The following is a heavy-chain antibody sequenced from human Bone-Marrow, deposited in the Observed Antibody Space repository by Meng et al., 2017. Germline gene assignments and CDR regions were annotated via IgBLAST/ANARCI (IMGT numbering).Heavy chain of an antibody. J-gene: IGHJ4*01. Sequence: QITLKEAGPTQVNATETLTLTCSFSGFSLSTTGGGVGWIRQPPGKALQWLALIYWDNDQRYSPPLKSRLTITKDTSKNQVVLTMANTDPEDTATYCCAHRRDSRDSVDFGGHGTLVTVSS. CDR2: IYWDNDQ. CDR3: AHRRDSRDSVDF. CDR1: GFSLSTTGGG. V-gene: IGHV2-5*02. D-gene: IGHD3/OR15-3a*01.